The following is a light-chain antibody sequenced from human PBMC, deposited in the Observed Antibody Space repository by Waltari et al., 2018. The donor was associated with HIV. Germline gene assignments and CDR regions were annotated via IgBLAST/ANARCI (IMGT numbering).Light chain of an antibody. J-gene: IGLJ2*01. CDR2: LNADGSH. V-gene: IGLV4-69*01. CDR3: QTWGTGISLV. Sequence: QLVLTQSPSVSASLGASVELTCTLSSGHNYYAVSCHQQQPDKGPPFLMKLNADGSHTKGDGIPDRFSGSSSGAERFLSISNLQSEDEADYYCQTWGTGISLVFGGGTKLTVL. CDR1: SGHNYYA.